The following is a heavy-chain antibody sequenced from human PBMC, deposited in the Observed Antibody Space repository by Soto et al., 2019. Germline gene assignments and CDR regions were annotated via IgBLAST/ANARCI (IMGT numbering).Heavy chain of an antibody. V-gene: IGHV1-69*13. Sequence: ASVKVSCKASGGTFSSYAISWVRQAPGQGLEWMGGIIPIFGTANYAQKFQGRVTITADESTSTAYMELSSLRSEDTAVYYCARAPNLPYSGSYNFDYWGQGTLVTVSS. D-gene: IGHD1-26*01. CDR1: GGTFSSYA. CDR2: IIPIFGTA. CDR3: ARAPNLPYSGSYNFDY. J-gene: IGHJ4*02.